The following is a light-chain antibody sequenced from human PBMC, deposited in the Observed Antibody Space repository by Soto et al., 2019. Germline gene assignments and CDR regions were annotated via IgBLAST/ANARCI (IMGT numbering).Light chain of an antibody. V-gene: IGLV2-14*01. CDR3: SSYTSSSTLGV. CDR1: SGDVGGYNC. Sequence: QSALTQPASVSGSPGQSITISCTGTSGDVGGYNCVSWYQQHPGKAPKLMIYDVSNRPSGVSNRFSGSKSGNTASLTISGLQAEDEADYYCSSYTSSSTLGVFGEGTKLTVL. CDR2: DVS. J-gene: IGLJ2*01.